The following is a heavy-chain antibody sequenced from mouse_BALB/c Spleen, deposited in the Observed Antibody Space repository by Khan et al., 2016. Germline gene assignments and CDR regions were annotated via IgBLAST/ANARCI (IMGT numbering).Heavy chain of an antibody. J-gene: IGHJ1*01. D-gene: IGHD1-1*01. CDR2: LNTYSGES. CDR1: GYTFTNYG. CDR3: AIYRYDYGSSRYFDG. Sequence: QIQLVQSGPELKKPGKTVKISCKASGYTFTNYGMNWVKQAPGKGLKWMGWLNTYSGESTYADDFKGRFAFSLATSANTAYLQINTLKNEDTATDFCAIYRYDYGSSRYFDGWGAGTTVTVSS. V-gene: IGHV9-3-1*01.